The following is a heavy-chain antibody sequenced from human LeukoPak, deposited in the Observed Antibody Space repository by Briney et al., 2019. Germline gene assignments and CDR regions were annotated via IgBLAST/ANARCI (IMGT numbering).Heavy chain of an antibody. D-gene: IGHD1-14*01. Sequence: PGASLRLSCAAPAFTVITNDMTWVRQARGRGRVWVSVLYSDGNTKYAHSVQGRFTISRDNSKNTLYLEMNSLSPDDTAVYYCARGVEPLAANTLAYWGQGTLVTVSS. CDR1: AFTVITND. J-gene: IGHJ4*02. V-gene: IGHV3-53*01. CDR3: ARGVEPLAANTLAY. CDR2: LYSDGNT.